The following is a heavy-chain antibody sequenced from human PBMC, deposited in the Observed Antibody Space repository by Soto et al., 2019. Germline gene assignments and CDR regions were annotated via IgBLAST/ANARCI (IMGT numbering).Heavy chain of an antibody. D-gene: IGHD6-13*01. V-gene: IGHV4-59*01. Sequence: SETLSLTCTVSGGSISRYYWSWIRQPPGKGLEWIGYIYYSGSTNYNPSLKSRVTISVDTSKNQFSLKLSSVSAADTAVDYRARSRYSSSLYYFGYWGQVTLFTVSS. J-gene: IGHJ4*02. CDR2: IYYSGST. CDR3: ARSRYSSSLYYFGY. CDR1: GGSISRYY.